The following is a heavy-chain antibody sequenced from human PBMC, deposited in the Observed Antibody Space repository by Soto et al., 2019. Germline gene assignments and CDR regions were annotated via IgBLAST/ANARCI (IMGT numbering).Heavy chain of an antibody. J-gene: IGHJ6*02. Sequence: SVKGSCKASGGTFSSYAISWVRQAPGQGLEWMGGVIPIFGTANYAQKFQGRVTITADESTSTAYMELSSLRSEDTAVYYCARWAYGDYEQDYYYYGRDVRG. V-gene: IGHV1-69*01. D-gene: IGHD4-17*01. CDR1: GGTFSSYA. CDR2: VIPIFGTA. CDR3: ARWAYGDYEQDYYYYGRDV.